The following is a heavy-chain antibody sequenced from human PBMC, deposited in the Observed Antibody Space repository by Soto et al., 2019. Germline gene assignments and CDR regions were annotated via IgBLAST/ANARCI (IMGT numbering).Heavy chain of an antibody. D-gene: IGHD6-13*01. J-gene: IGHJ5*02. Sequence: QLLLQESGPGLVKPSETLSLTCTVSGDSVSNSGYYWGWIRQSPGKRLEWIGSVSFRGSKYNNPSLRSRVTFSVDTSKTLISLKLRSVAAADTAVYYCARGSTWQGRDWFDPWGQGTLVTVSS. CDR2: VSFRGSK. V-gene: IGHV4-39*01. CDR3: ARGSTWQGRDWFDP. CDR1: GDSVSNSGYY.